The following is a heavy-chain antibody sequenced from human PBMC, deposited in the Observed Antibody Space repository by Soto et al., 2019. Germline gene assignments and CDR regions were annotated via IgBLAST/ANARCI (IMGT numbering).Heavy chain of an antibody. V-gene: IGHV1-8*01. J-gene: IGHJ4*02. CDR3: ARATTNVVSSFDF. CDR2: MNPNSGNT. D-gene: IGHD2-2*01. CDR1: GYTFTSYD. Sequence: ASVKVSCKASGYTFTSYDINWVRQATGQGLEWMGWMNPNSGNTGYAQKFQGRVTMTRNTSISTAYMELSSLRSEDTALYFCARATTNVVSSFDFWGQGTLVTVSS.